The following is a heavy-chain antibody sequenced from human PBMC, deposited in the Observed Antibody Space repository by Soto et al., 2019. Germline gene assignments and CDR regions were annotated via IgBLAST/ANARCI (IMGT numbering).Heavy chain of an antibody. CDR1: GYTFTSYG. CDR2: ISAYNGNT. Sequence: GASVKVSCKASGYTFTSYGISWVRQAPGQGLEWMGWISAYNGNTNYAQKLQGRVTMTTDTSTSTAYMELRSLRSDDTAVYYCARASAMLNSGYDWPLDYWGQGTLVTVSS. V-gene: IGHV1-18*01. CDR3: ARASAMLNSGYDWPLDY. D-gene: IGHD5-12*01. J-gene: IGHJ4*02.